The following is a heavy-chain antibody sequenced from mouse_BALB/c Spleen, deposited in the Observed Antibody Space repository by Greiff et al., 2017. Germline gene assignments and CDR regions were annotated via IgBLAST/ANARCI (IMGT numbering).Heavy chain of an antibody. CDR3: ARRRMAGYYAMDY. Sequence: QVQLKESGAELMKPGASVKISCKATGYTFSSYWIEWVKQRPGHGLEWIGEILPGSGSTNYNEKFKGKATFTADTSSNTAYMQLSSLTSEDSAVYYCARRRMAGYYAMDYWGQGTSVTVSS. J-gene: IGHJ4*01. V-gene: IGHV1-9*01. D-gene: IGHD2-3*01. CDR1: GYTFSSYW. CDR2: ILPGSGST.